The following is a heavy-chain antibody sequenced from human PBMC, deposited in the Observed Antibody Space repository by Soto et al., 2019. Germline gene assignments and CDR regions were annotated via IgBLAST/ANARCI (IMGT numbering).Heavy chain of an antibody. V-gene: IGHV1-69*13. Sequence: SVKVSCKASGGTFSSYAISWVRQAPGQGLEWMGGIIPIFGTANYAQKFQGRVTITADESTSTAYMELSSLRSEDTAVYYCARNVRRSNETGHYYYGMDVWGQGTTVTVSS. CDR2: IIPIFGTA. D-gene: IGHD2-8*01. J-gene: IGHJ6*02. CDR3: ARNVRRSNETGHYYYGMDV. CDR1: GGTFSSYA.